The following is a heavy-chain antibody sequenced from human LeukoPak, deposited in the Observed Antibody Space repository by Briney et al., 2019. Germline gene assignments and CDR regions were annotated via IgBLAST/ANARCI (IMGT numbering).Heavy chain of an antibody. CDR1: GGSISSYY. CDR3: AGSYGGNPDY. V-gene: IGHV4-59*01. D-gene: IGHD4-23*01. J-gene: IGHJ4*02. CDR2: IYYSGST. Sequence: SETLSLTCTVSGGSISSYYWSWIRQPPGKGLEWIGYIYYSGSTNYNPSLKSRVTISVDTSKNQFSLKLSSVTAADTAVYYCAGSYGGNPDYWGQGTLVTVSS.